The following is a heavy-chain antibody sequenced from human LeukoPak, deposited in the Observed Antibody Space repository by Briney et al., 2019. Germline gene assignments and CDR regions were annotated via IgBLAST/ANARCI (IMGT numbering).Heavy chain of an antibody. D-gene: IGHD5-18*01. J-gene: IGHJ4*02. CDR1: GYTFTDYY. V-gene: IGHV1-2*02. CDR2: INPNNGGT. CDR3: AREGGYNYAY. Sequence: GASVKVSCKASGYTFTDYYMHWVRQAPGQGLEWMGWINPNNGGTNYAQKFQGRVTMTRDTSISTAYMELSRLTSDDTAVYYCAREGGYNYAYWGQGTLVTVSS.